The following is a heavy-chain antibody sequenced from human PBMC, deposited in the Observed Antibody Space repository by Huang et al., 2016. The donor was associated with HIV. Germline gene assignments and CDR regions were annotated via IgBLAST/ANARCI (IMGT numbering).Heavy chain of an antibody. D-gene: IGHD6-6*01. J-gene: IGHJ4*02. CDR1: GYTFTDSN. CDR2: FNPKGGGP. Sequence: QVQLVQSGAEVKNPGASVRVSCKASGYTFTDSNSHWVRQAPGQGIGWMGWFNPKGGGPIYAHRFQVRGTMTRDTTISTVHMDLRRIQSDDTAVYFCARDWSFGSSTSPADWGQGTLVTVSS. V-gene: IGHV1-2*02. CDR3: ARDWSFGSSTSPAD.